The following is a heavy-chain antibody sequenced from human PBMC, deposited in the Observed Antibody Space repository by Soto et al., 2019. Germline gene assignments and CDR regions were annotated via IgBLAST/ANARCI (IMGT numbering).Heavy chain of an antibody. D-gene: IGHD5-18*01. CDR2: IYYSGST. CDR1: GGSISSGDYY. Sequence: SETLSLTCTVSGGSISSGDYYWSWIRQPPGKGLEWIGYIYYSGSTYYNPSLKSRVTISVDTSKNQFSLKLSSVTAADTAVYCCARGEAMATFNYGGQGTLVTVSS. CDR3: ARGEAMATFNY. V-gene: IGHV4-30-4*01. J-gene: IGHJ4*02.